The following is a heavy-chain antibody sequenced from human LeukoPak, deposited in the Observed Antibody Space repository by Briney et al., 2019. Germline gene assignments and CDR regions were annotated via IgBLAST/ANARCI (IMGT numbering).Heavy chain of an antibody. CDR3: ARGMDGYGPDAFDI. Sequence: GGSLRLSCVASGFTFSSNVLNWVRQAPGKGLEWVSVSGTYGRTQYADSVKGRFTISRDSSKNTLYLQINSLRVEDTAVYYCARGMDGYGPDAFDIWGQGTMVTVFS. J-gene: IGHJ3*02. CDR2: SGTYGRT. CDR1: GFTFSSNV. D-gene: IGHD5-24*01. V-gene: IGHV3-23*01.